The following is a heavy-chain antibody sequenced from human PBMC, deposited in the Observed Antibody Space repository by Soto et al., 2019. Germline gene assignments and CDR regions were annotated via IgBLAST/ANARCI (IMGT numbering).Heavy chain of an antibody. CDR2: ISYDGSNK. V-gene: IGHV3-30*18. J-gene: IGHJ4*02. CDR1: GFTFSSYG. CDR3: AKDGCGGDCYYHDY. D-gene: IGHD2-21*02. Sequence: GGSLRLSCAASGFTFSSYGMHWVRQAPGKGLEWVAVISYDGSNKYYADSVKGRFTISRDNSKNTLYLQMNSLRAEDTAVYYCAKDGCGGDCYYHDYWGQGTLVTVSS.